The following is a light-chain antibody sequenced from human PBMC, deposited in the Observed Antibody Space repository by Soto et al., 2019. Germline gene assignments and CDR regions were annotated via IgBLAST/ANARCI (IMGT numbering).Light chain of an antibody. J-gene: IGKJ5*01. Sequence: EIVLTQSPGTLSLSPGERATLSCRASQSVSSNYLAWYQQKAGQAPRLVIYDVSGRATGIPDRFSGSGSGTDFTLTISILEPEDFAVYYCQQYTSSPTFGQGTRLEIQ. V-gene: IGKV3-20*01. CDR3: QQYTSSPT. CDR2: DVS. CDR1: QSVSSNY.